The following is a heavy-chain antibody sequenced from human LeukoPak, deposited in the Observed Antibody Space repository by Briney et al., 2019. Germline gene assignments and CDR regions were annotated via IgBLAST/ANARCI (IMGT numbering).Heavy chain of an antibody. CDR2: IYADGSS. CDR1: GGSVGSDNSY. CDR3: ARQLYGSDY. D-gene: IGHD4-17*01. V-gene: IGHV4-61*02. Sequence: SETLSLTCTVSGGSVGSDNSYWNWIRQPAGKALEWIGRIYADGSSNYNPSLKSRVTILVDTSKNQFSLKLSSVTAADTAVYYCARQLYGSDYWGQGTLVTVSS. J-gene: IGHJ4*02.